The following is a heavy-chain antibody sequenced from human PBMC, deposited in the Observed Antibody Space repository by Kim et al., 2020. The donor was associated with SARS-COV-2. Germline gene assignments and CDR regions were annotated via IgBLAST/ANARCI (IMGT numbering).Heavy chain of an antibody. Sequence: ASVKVSCKASGYTFTGYYMHWVRQAPGQGLEWMGWINPNSGGTNYAQKFQGRVTMTRDTSISTAYMELSRLRSDDTAVYYCARDHCSGGSCLGPYYYYYGMDVWGQGTTVTVSS. CDR2: INPNSGGT. V-gene: IGHV1-2*02. J-gene: IGHJ6*02. D-gene: IGHD2-15*01. CDR3: ARDHCSGGSCLGPYYYYYGMDV. CDR1: GYTFTGYY.